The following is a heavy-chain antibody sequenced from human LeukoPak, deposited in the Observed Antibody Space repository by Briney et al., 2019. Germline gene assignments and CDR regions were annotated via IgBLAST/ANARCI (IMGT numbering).Heavy chain of an antibody. CDR1: GYTFTGYY. CDR2: INPNSGAT. J-gene: IGHJ3*02. CDR3: ARDGAFDI. Sequence: ASVKVSCTAAGYTFTGYYMHWVRQAPGQGLEWMGWINPNSGATNYAQKFQGRVTLTRDTSISTAYMELSRLTSDDTAVYYCARDGAFDIWGQGTMVTVSS. V-gene: IGHV1-2*02.